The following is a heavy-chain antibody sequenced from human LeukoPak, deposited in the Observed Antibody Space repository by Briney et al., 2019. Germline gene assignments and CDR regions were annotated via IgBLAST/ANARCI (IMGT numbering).Heavy chain of an antibody. CDR2: INQDGTEK. CDR3: AEDSLGYSYGECFDY. D-gene: IGHD5-18*01. V-gene: IGHV3-7*01. CDR1: GFTFTTYW. Sequence: PGESLRLSCAASGFTFTTYWMTWVRQAPGKGLEWVANINQDGTEKYYVDSVKGRFTISRDNSKNTLYLQMNSLRAEDTAVYYCAEDSLGYSYGECFDYWGQGTLVTVSS. J-gene: IGHJ4*02.